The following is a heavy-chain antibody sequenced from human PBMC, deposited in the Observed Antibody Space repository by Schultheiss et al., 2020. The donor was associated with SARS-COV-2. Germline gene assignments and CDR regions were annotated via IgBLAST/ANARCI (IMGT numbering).Heavy chain of an antibody. CDR1: GGSISSYY. J-gene: IGHJ4*02. Sequence: SETLSLTCTVSGGSISSYYWSWIRQPPGKGLEWIGEINHSGSTNYNPSLKSRVTMSVDTSKNQFSLKLSSVTAADTAVYFCASESGSGSYDYWGQGTLVTVSS. CDR3: ASESGSGSYDY. V-gene: IGHV4-59*12. CDR2: INHSGST. D-gene: IGHD1-26*01.